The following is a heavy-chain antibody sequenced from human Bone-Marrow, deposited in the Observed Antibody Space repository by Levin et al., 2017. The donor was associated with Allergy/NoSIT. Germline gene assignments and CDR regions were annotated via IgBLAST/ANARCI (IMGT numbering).Heavy chain of an antibody. J-gene: IGHJ2*01. CDR2: IKSETDGGTT. CDR3: TTVGVGLEWIWYFDR. D-gene: IGHD3-3*01. V-gene: IGHV3-15*01. CDR1: GFTFTNAW. Sequence: GESLKISCAASGFTFTNAWMTWVRQAPGKGLEWVGRIKSETDGGTTDYAAPVKGRFSISRDDSKNTMFLQMNSLKTEDTGVYYCTTVGVGLEWIWYFDRWGRGTLVTVSS.